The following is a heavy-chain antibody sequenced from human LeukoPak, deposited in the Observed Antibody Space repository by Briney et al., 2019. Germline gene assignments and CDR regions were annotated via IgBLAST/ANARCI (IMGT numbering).Heavy chain of an antibody. D-gene: IGHD1-26*01. V-gene: IGHV1-2*02. CDR1: GYTFTGYY. J-gene: IGHJ6*02. CDR3: ARGATFTWEPGYGMDV. Sequence: ASVKVSCKASGYTFTGYYMHWVRQAPGQGLEWMGWINPNSGGTNYAQKLQGRVTMTTDTSTSTAYMELRSLRSDDTAVYYCARGATFTWEPGYGMDVWGQGTTVTVSS. CDR2: INPNSGGT.